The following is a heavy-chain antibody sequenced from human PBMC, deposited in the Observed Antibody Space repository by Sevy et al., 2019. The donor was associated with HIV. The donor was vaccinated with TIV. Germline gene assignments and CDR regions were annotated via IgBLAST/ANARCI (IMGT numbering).Heavy chain of an antibody. CDR3: TITGYHGGFDI. D-gene: IGHD4-17*01. V-gene: IGHV3-15*01. CDR1: GFSFRETW. CDR2: IKSKSDGGTT. J-gene: IGHJ3*02. Sequence: GGSLRLSCAASGFSFRETWMSWVRQGPGKGLELVGRIKSKSDGGTTDYAARVKGRFTISRDDSNTTLYLQMNSLKTEDTALYYSTITGYHGGFDIWGQGTMVSASS.